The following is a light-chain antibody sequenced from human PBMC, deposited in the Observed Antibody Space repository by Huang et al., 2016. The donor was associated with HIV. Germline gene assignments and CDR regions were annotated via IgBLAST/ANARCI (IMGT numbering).Light chain of an antibody. J-gene: IGKJ4*01. CDR3: QQYGSSPRT. V-gene: IGKV3-20*01. Sequence: IVLTQSPGTLSLSPGERATLSCRASQSVSSSYLAWYQQKPGQAPRLLIYGASSRAIGIPDRFSGSGSGTDFTLTISRLQPEDFAVYYCQQYGSSPRTFGGGTQVEIK. CDR1: QSVSSSY. CDR2: GAS.